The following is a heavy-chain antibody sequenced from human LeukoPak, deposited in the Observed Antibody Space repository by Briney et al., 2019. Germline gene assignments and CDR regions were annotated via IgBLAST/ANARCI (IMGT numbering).Heavy chain of an antibody. CDR2: IWDDGSNK. D-gene: IGHD6-19*01. J-gene: IGHJ4*02. Sequence: GGSLRLSCAASGFTFSTYAMHWVRQAPGKGLEWVAIIWDDGSNKYYADSVKGRFTISRDNSKNTLYLQMNSLRAEDTAVYYCASTSSYSSGWYNYYFDYWGQGTLVTVSS. CDR1: GFTFSTYA. V-gene: IGHV3-33*08. CDR3: ASTSSYSSGWYNYYFDY.